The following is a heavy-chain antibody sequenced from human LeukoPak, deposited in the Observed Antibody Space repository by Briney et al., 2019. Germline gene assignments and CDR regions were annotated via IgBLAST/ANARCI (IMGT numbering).Heavy chain of an antibody. V-gene: IGHV4-59*12. CDR3: ARDVLLVASHWFDP. J-gene: IGHJ5*02. D-gene: IGHD3-9*01. CDR1: GGSISSYY. Sequence: SETLSLTSTVSGGSISSYYWSWIRQPPGKGLEWIGYIYYSGSTNYNPSLKSRVTISVDTSKNQFSLKLSSVTAADTAVYYCARDVLLVASHWFDPWGQGTLVTVSS. CDR2: IYYSGST.